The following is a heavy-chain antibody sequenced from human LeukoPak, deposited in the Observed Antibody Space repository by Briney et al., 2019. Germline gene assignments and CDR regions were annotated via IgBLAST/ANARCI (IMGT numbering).Heavy chain of an antibody. D-gene: IGHD5-12*01. Sequence: ASVKVSCKASGYTFTSYYMHWVRQAPGQGLEWMGIINPSGGSTSYAQKFQGRVTMTRDTSTSTVYMELSSLRSEDTAVHYCARDVPRGYSGYDGGAVDDYWGQGTLVTVSS. CDR3: ARDVPRGYSGYDGGAVDDY. J-gene: IGHJ4*02. CDR2: INPSGGST. V-gene: IGHV1-46*01. CDR1: GYTFTSYY.